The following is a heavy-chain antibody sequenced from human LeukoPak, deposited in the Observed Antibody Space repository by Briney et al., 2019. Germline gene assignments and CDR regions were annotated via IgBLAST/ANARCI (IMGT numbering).Heavy chain of an antibody. Sequence: GGSLRLSCAASGFTFSSYGMHWVRQAPGKGLEGVAFIRYDGSNKYYADSVKGRFTISRDNSKNTLYLQMNSLRAEDTAVYYCATVVVVPAATDYWGQGTLVTVSS. CDR3: ATVVVVPAATDY. J-gene: IGHJ4*02. CDR1: GFTFSSYG. V-gene: IGHV3-30*02. D-gene: IGHD2-2*01. CDR2: IRYDGSNK.